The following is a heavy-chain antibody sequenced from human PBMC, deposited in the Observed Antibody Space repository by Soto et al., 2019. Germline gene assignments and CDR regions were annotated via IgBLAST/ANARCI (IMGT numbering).Heavy chain of an antibody. V-gene: IGHV5-51*01. CDR2: IYPADSDI. Sequence: GESLKISCKGSGYSFTSYWIGWARQMPGKGLEWVGSIYPADSDIRYSPSSQGQVTISVDKSISTAYLQWSSLKASDTAMYYRARGYSNYVNWFDPWGQGTLVTVSS. J-gene: IGHJ5*02. D-gene: IGHD4-4*01. CDR1: GYSFTSYW. CDR3: ARGYSNYVNWFDP.